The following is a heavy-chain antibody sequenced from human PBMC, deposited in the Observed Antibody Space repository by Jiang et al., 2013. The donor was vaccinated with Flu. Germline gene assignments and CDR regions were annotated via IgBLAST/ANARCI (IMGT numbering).Heavy chain of an antibody. CDR2: INPSGGST. D-gene: IGHD1-26*01. V-gene: IGHV1-46*01. Sequence: EWMGIINPSGGSTSYAQKFQGRVTMTRDTSTSTVYMELSSLRSEDTAVYYCAREKFPRGGSYPPYYWGQGTLVTVSS. CDR3: AREKFPRGGSYPPYY. J-gene: IGHJ4*02.